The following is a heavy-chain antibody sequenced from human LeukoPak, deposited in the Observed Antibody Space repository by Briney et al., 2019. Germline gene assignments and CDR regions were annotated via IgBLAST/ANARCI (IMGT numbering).Heavy chain of an antibody. J-gene: IGHJ4*02. D-gene: IGHD3-3*01. CDR2: IYTSGST. Sequence: SQTLSLTCTVSGGSISSGSYYWSWIRQPAGKGLEWIGRIYTSGSTNYNPSLKSRVTISVDTSKNQFSLKLSSVTAADTAVYYCASQGVYDFWSGYPEMQTQWGQGTPVTVSS. V-gene: IGHV4-61*02. CDR1: GGSISSGSYY. CDR3: ASQGVYDFWSGYPEMQTQ.